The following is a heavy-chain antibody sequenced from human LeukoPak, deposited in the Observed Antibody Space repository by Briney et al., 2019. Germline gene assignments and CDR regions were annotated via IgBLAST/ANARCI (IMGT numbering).Heavy chain of an antibody. D-gene: IGHD3-3*01. CDR2: IIPIFGTA. Sequence: SVKVSCKASGGTFSSYAISWVRQAPGQGLEWMGGIIPIFGTANYAQKFRGRVTITTDESTSTAYMELSSLRSEDTAVYYCARAYYDFWSGYYSLDYWGQGTLVTVSS. J-gene: IGHJ4*02. CDR3: ARAYYDFWSGYYSLDY. V-gene: IGHV1-69*05. CDR1: GGTFSSYA.